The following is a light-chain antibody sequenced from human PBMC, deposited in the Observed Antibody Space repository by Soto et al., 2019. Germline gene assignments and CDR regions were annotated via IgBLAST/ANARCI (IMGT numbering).Light chain of an antibody. CDR2: DNI. CDR3: QSYDSSLSVYVV. V-gene: IGLV1-40*01. Sequence: QLVLTQPPSVSGAPGQRVTISCTGSSSNIGAGYDVHWYQQLPGTAPKLLIYDNINRPSGVPDRFSGSKSGTSASLAITGLQAEDEADYYCQSYDSSLSVYVVFGGGTKVTVL. J-gene: IGLJ2*01. CDR1: SSNIGAGYD.